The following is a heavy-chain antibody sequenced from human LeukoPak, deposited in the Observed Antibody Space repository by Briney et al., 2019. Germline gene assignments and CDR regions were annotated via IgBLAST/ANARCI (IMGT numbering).Heavy chain of an antibody. CDR3: ARLRKGRFFDYIFDS. J-gene: IGHJ4*02. Sequence: PSQTLSLTCTVSGDSVTNTLLYWGWIRQPPGKGLEWLANIYFTGSNYPNPSLRSRVTMSVDTSTNQSSLKLSSVTATDTGVYYCARLRKGRFFDYIFDSWGQGTLVTVSS. CDR2: IYFTGSN. CDR1: GDSVTNTLLY. V-gene: IGHV4-39*01. D-gene: IGHD3-9*01.